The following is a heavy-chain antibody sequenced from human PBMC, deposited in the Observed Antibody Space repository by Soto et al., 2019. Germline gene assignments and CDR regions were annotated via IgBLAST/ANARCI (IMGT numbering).Heavy chain of an antibody. CDR1: GYTFTSYG. D-gene: IGHD3-3*01. CDR3: ARDGDFWSGYPANWFDP. CDR2: ISAYNGNT. Sequence: GASVKASCKASGYTFTSYGISWVRQAPGQGLEWMGWISAYNGNTNYAQKLQGRVTMTTDTSTSTAYMELRSLRSDDTAVYYCARDGDFWSGYPANWFDPWGQGTLVTVSS. J-gene: IGHJ5*02. V-gene: IGHV1-18*01.